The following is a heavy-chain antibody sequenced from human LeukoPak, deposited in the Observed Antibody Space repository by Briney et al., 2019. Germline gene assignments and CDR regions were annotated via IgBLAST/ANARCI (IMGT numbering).Heavy chain of an antibody. CDR3: ARPAYSSSWYLDY. Sequence: GGSLRLSCAASGFTSSSYGMPWVRQAPGKGLEWVAVIWYDGSNKYYADSVKGRFTISRDNSKNTLYLQMNSLRAEDTAVYYCARPAYSSSWYLDYWGQGTLVTVSS. J-gene: IGHJ4*02. CDR1: GFTSSSYG. CDR2: IWYDGSNK. D-gene: IGHD6-13*01. V-gene: IGHV3-33*01.